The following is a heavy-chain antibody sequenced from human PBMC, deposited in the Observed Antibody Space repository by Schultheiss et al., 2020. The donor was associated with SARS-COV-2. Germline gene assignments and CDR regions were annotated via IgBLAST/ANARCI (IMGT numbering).Heavy chain of an antibody. J-gene: IGHJ4*02. CDR3: AKVLANTVTTLYYFDY. D-gene: IGHD4-11*01. CDR2: ISGSGGST. V-gene: IGHV3-23*01. Sequence: GGSLRLSCAASGFTFSSYAMTWVRQAPGKGLEWVSAISGSGGSTYYADSVKGRFTISRDNSKNTLYLQMNSLRAEDTAVYYCAKVLANTVTTLYYFDYWGQGTLVTGSS. CDR1: GFTFSSYA.